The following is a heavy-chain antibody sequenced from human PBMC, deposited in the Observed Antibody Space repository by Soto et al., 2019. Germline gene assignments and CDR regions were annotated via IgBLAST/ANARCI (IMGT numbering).Heavy chain of an antibody. D-gene: IGHD4-17*01. CDR2: IYYSGST. CDR1: GGSISSGGYY. J-gene: IGHJ5*02. Sequence: PSETLSLTCTVSGGSISSGGYYWSWIRQHPGKGLEWIGYIYYSGSTYYNPSLKSRVTISVDTSKNQFSLKLSSVTAADTAVYYCARDWKLYGDYRPTWGQGTMVTVYS. V-gene: IGHV4-31*02. CDR3: ARDWKLYGDYRPT.